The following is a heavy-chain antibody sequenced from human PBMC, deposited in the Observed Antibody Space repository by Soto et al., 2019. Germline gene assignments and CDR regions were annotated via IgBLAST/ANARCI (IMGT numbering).Heavy chain of an antibody. CDR1: GGSISSGGYS. CDR3: ARQHYYDSSGYYTWS. Sequence: SETLSLTCAVSGGSISSGGYSWSWIRQPPGKGLEWIGYIYHSGSTYYNPSLKSRVTISVDRSNNQFSLRLNSVTAADTAVYYCARQHYYDSSGYYTWSWGQGTLVTVSS. CDR2: IYHSGST. J-gene: IGHJ4*02. D-gene: IGHD3-22*01. V-gene: IGHV4-30-2*01.